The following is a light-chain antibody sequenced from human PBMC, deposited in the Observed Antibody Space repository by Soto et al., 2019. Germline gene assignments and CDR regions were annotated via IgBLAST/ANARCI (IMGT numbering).Light chain of an antibody. CDR2: GVF. Sequence: ETVLTQSPGTASLSPGERATLSCTTSQSVRSNYLAWYQRKPGQAPRLLIYGVFSRATGIPDRFSGSGSGTDFTLTISGLEPEDSAVYYCQHYDGSPRTFGQGTKLEI. CDR1: QSVRSNY. CDR3: QHYDGSPRT. V-gene: IGKV3-20*01. J-gene: IGKJ2*01.